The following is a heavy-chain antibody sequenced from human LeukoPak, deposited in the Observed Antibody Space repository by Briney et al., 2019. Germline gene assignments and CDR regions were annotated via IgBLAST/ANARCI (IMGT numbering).Heavy chain of an antibody. CDR2: TFYSGST. V-gene: IGHV4-39*07. CDR1: GDSVTTTRSY. D-gene: IGHD5-12*01. CDR3: ASGNTGYDRDSFDI. J-gene: IGHJ3*02. Sequence: SETLSLTCTVSGDSVTTTRSYWGWVRQPPGKGLELLGNTFYSGSTYYSPSLQSRVTISLDRSKNQFSLKLSSMTAADTAVYYCASGNTGYDRDSFDIWGQGTMVTVSS.